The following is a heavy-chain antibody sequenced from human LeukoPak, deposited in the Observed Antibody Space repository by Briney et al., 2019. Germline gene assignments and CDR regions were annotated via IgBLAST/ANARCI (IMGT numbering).Heavy chain of an antibody. CDR1: GFTFSSYS. Sequence: PGGSLRLSCAASGFTFSSYSMNWVRQAPGKGLEWVSSISTSSSYIFYADSVKGRFTISRDNAKNSLYLQMNSLRADDTAVYYCARDGAVGPIARGYYYFDYWGQGTLVTVSS. CDR3: ARDGAVGPIARGYYYFDY. CDR2: ISTSSSYI. D-gene: IGHD2-2*01. J-gene: IGHJ4*02. V-gene: IGHV3-21*01.